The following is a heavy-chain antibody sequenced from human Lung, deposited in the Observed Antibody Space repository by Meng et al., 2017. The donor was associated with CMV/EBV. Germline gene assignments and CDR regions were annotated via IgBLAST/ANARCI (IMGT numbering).Heavy chain of an antibody. CDR2: INWNGGST. V-gene: IGHV3-20*04. D-gene: IGHD6-6*01. CDR1: GFTFDDYG. J-gene: IGHJ6*01. CDR3: AREEYSSSSQAGQYYYYYYGMAV. Sequence: GEXXKISCAASGFTFDDYGMSWVRQAPGKGLEWVSGINWNGGSTGYADSVKGRFTISRDNAKNSLYLQMNSLRAEDTALYYCAREEYSSSSQAGQYYYYYYGMAVWGQGNXVNGYS.